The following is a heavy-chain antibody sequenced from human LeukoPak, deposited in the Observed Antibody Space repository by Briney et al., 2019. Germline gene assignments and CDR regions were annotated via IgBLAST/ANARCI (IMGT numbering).Heavy chain of an antibody. CDR3: AKDSWDYDIPWMDV. J-gene: IGHJ6*04. Sequence: AGGSLRLSCAASGFTFSSYGMHWVRQAPGKGPEWVAFIRYDGSNKYYADSVKGRFTISRDNSKNTLYLQMNSLRAEDTAVYYCAKDSWDYDIPWMDVWGKGTTVTISS. CDR2: IRYDGSNK. CDR1: GFTFSSYG. V-gene: IGHV3-30*02. D-gene: IGHD3-9*01.